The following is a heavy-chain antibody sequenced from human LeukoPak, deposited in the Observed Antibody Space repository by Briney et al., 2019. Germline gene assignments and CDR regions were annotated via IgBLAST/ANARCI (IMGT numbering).Heavy chain of an antibody. CDR3: AKDPPLGYYYDSSGYTFDY. CDR2: INQGGSDK. CDR1: GFTFSGHW. J-gene: IGHJ4*02. V-gene: IGHV3-7*03. D-gene: IGHD3-22*01. Sequence: GGSLRLSCAASGFTFSGHWMSWVRQAPGRGLEWVANINQGGSDKYYVDSVKGRFTISRDNSKNTLYLQMNSLRAEDTAVYYCAKDPPLGYYYDSSGYTFDYWGQGTLVTVSS.